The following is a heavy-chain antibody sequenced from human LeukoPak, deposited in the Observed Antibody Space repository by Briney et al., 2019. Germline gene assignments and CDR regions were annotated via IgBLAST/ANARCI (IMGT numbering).Heavy chain of an antibody. CDR2: IKSKAGGGAT. Sequence: GGSLRLSCAASGFTFSSAWMSWVRQAPGKGLEWVGRIKSKAGGGATDYAAPVKGRFTISRDDSKNTLYPQVNSLKTGDTAVYYCTTDWGSGSEFVLAFDLWGQGTMVTVSS. D-gene: IGHD3-10*01. CDR1: GFTFSSAW. V-gene: IGHV3-15*01. J-gene: IGHJ3*01. CDR3: TTDWGSGSEFVLAFDL.